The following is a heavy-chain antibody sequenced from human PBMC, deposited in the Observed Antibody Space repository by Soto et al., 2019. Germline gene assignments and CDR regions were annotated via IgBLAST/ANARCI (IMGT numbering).Heavy chain of an antibody. D-gene: IGHD3-10*01. CDR2: INHSGST. J-gene: IGHJ5*02. CDR3: ARGRITMVRGVNWNWFDP. CDR1: GGSFSGYY. Sequence: SEILSLTCAVYGGSFSGYYWSWIRQPPGKGLEWIGEINHSGSTNYNPSLKSRVTISVDTSKNQFSLKLSSVTAADTAVYYCARGRITMVRGVNWNWFDPWGQGTLVTVSS. V-gene: IGHV4-34*01.